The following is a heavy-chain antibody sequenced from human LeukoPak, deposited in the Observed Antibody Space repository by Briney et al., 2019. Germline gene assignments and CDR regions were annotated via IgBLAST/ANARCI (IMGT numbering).Heavy chain of an antibody. CDR3: AKDGVRGSSWYYYYYYMDV. Sequence: PGGSLRLSCAASGFTFSSYGMHWVRQAPGKGLEWVAVISYDGSNKYYADSVKGRFTISRDNSKNTLYLQMNSLRAEDTAVYYCAKDGVRGSSWYYYYYYMDVWGKGTTVTVSS. V-gene: IGHV3-30*18. CDR2: ISYDGSNK. CDR1: GFTFSSYG. J-gene: IGHJ6*03. D-gene: IGHD6-13*01.